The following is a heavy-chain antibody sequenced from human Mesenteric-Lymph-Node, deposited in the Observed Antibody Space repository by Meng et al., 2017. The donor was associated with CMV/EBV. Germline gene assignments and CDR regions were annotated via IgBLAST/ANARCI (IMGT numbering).Heavy chain of an antibody. CDR3: AKDLSSGGSSSYYGMDV. Sequence: GESLKISCAASGFTFSSYGMHWVRQAPGKGLEWVAFIRYDGSNKYYADSVKGRFTISRDNSKNTLYLQMNSLRAEDMALYYCAKDLSSGGSSSYYGMDVWGQGTTVTVSS. CDR1: GFTFSSYG. CDR2: IRYDGSNK. J-gene: IGHJ6*02. D-gene: IGHD2-15*01. V-gene: IGHV3-30*02.